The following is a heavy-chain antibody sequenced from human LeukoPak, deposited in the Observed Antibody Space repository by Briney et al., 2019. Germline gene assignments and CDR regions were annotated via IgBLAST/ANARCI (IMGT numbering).Heavy chain of an antibody. CDR1: GYTFTSYG. V-gene: IGHV1-18*01. Sequence: ASVKVSCKASGYTFTSYGISWVRQAPGQGLEWMGWISAYNGNTNYAQKLQGRVTMTTDTSTSTAYMELRSLRSDDTAVYYCARDQLYDFWSGYYISVVGAYYYYYMDVWGKGTTVTASS. D-gene: IGHD3-3*01. J-gene: IGHJ6*03. CDR2: ISAYNGNT. CDR3: ARDQLYDFWSGYYISVVGAYYYYYMDV.